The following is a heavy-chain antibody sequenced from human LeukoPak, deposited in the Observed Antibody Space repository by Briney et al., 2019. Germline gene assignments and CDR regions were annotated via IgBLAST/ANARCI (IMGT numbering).Heavy chain of an antibody. D-gene: IGHD1-26*01. CDR3: ARALRVGAAGSDAFDI. Sequence: ASVEVSCKASGYTFTSYGISWVRQAPGQGLEWMGWISAYNGNTNYAQKLQGRVTMTTDTSTSTAYMELRSLRSDDTAVYYCARALRVGAAGSDAFDIWGQGTMVTVSS. J-gene: IGHJ3*02. V-gene: IGHV1-18*01. CDR2: ISAYNGNT. CDR1: GYTFTSYG.